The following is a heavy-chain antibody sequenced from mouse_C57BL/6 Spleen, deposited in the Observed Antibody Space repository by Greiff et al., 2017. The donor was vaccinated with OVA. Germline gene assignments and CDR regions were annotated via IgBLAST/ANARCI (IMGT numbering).Heavy chain of an antibody. V-gene: IGHV1-22*01. J-gene: IGHJ1*03. D-gene: IGHD2-3*01. CDR3: ARRVYDGYYGWYFDV. CDR1: GYTFTDYN. CDR2: INPNNGGT. Sequence: VQLQQSGPELVKPGASVKMSCKASGYTFTDYNMHWVKQSHGKSLEWIGYINPNNGGTSYNQKFKGKATLTVNKSSSTAYMELRSLKSEDSAVYYCARRVYDGYYGWYFDVWGTGTTVTVSS.